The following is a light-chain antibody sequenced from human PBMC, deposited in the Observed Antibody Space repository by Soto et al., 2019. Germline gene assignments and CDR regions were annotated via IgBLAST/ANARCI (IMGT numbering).Light chain of an antibody. J-gene: IGKJ4*01. V-gene: IGKV1-39*01. CDR2: GAS. CDR3: QQSYITPALI. CDR1: QSITSS. Sequence: DIQMTQSPSSLSASVGDRVTITCRASQSITSSLNWYQQKSGNAPKLLIFGASSLQSGVPSRFSGSGSGTDFTLTIRSLQPEDFETYYCQQSYITPALIFGGGTKVEL.